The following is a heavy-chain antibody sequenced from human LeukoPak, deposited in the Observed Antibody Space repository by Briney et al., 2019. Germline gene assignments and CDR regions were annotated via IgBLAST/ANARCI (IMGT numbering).Heavy chain of an antibody. CDR1: GFTFSTYP. V-gene: IGHV3-23*01. CDR2: ISGSGGST. CDR3: EKGALKVDY. Sequence: GGSLRLSCAASGFTFSTYPMSWVRQAPGKGLEWVSAISGSGGSTYYADSVKGRFTISRDNSKNTLYLQMNSLRAKDTALYYCEKGALKVDYWGQGTRVTVSS. J-gene: IGHJ4*02.